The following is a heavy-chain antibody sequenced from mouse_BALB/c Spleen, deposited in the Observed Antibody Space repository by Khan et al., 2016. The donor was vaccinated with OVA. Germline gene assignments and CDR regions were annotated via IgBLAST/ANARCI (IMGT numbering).Heavy chain of an antibody. CDR2: IWTGGGT. CDR1: GFSLTSYD. V-gene: IGHV2-9-2*01. CDR3: VRSGNYYGSFYCYFDV. J-gene: IGHJ1*01. Sequence: QVQLKESGPGLVAPSQSLSITCTVSGFSLTSYDISWIRQPPGKGLEWLGVIWTGGGTNYNSAFMSRLSIRQDNSKSQGFLKMNMLQSVDTAIYYCVRSGNYYGSFYCYFDVWGAGTTVTVSS. D-gene: IGHD1-1*01.